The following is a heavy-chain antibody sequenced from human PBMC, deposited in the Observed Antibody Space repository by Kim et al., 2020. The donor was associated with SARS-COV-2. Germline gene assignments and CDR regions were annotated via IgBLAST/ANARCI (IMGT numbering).Heavy chain of an antibody. Sequence: SVKVSCKASGGTFSSYAISWVRQAPGQGLEWMGRIIPILGIANYAQKFQGRVTITADKSTSTAYMELSSLRSEDTAVYYCARDRGGSYSGPSGYWGQGTLVTVSS. V-gene: IGHV1-69*04. D-gene: IGHD1-26*01. J-gene: IGHJ4*02. CDR2: IIPILGIA. CDR3: ARDRGGSYSGPSGY. CDR1: GGTFSSYA.